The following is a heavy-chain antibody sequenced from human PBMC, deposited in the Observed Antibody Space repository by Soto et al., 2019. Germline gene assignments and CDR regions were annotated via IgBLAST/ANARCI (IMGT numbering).Heavy chain of an antibody. J-gene: IGHJ1*01. CDR1: GFIFSSYG. V-gene: IGHV3-33*01. D-gene: IGHD6-13*01. Sequence: QVQLVESGGGVVQPGRSLTLPCAASGFIFSSYGMHWVRQAPGKGLQWVAVIWYDGSNTYYADSVKGRFTISRDNSKNTLYLQMNSLRAEDTAVYYCARGLRAAAGRDYFQYWGQGTLVTVSS. CDR2: IWYDGSNT. CDR3: ARGLRAAAGRDYFQY.